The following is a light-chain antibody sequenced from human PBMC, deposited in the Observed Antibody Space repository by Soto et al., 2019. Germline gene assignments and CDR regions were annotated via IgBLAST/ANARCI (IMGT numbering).Light chain of an antibody. J-gene: IGKJ4*01. CDR3: QLYNNWPLT. CDR2: GAS. CDR1: QGIGST. Sequence: EIMITQSPATLSVSLGDRATISCSASQGIGSTLAWYQQKPGQTPRLLIYGASTRATGVPAMFSGSGSGTEFTLTINSLQSEDFAVYYCQLYNNWPLTFGGGTKVDIK. V-gene: IGKV3-15*01.